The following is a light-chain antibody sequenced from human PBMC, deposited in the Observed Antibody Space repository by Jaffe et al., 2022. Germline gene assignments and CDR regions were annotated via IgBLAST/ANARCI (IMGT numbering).Light chain of an antibody. Sequence: DIQMTQSPSSLSASVGDRVSITCRASQSITGYLSWYQQKSGRAPKLLIYAASSLQSGVPSRFSGSGSGTDFTLTISSLQPEDFATYYCQQSFSSSFGGGTKVEIK. CDR3: QQSFSSS. CDR1: QSITGY. CDR2: AAS. V-gene: IGKV1-39*01. J-gene: IGKJ4*01.